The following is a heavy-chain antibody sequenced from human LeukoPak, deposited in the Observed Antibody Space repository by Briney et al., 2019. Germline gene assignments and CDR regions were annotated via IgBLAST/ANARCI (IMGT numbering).Heavy chain of an antibody. CDR3: ARDQGTSTTAPKRKGRFDP. V-gene: IGHV3-33*01. Sequence: AGGSLRLSCAASGFTFSNHGMHWVRPAPGKGLEWVALIWYDGSNKEYAESVKGRFTISRDNSKNTLYLQMNSLRDEDTAVYYCARDQGTSTTAPKRKGRFDPWGQGTLVTVSS. CDR1: GFTFSNHG. J-gene: IGHJ5*02. CDR2: IWYDGSNK. D-gene: IGHD1-1*01.